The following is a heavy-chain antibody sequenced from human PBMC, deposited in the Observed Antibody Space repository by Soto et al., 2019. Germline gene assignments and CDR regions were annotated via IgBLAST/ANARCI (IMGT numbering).Heavy chain of an antibody. Sequence: QVQLVQSGAEVKKPGSSVKVSCKASGGTFSSYTISWVRQAPGQGLEWMGRIIPILGIANYAQKFQGRVTXTXVKSTSTAYMELSSLRSEDTAVYYCANDSGYDQPDYWGQGTLVTVSS. V-gene: IGHV1-69*02. CDR2: IIPILGIA. CDR1: GGTFSSYT. CDR3: ANDSGYDQPDY. D-gene: IGHD5-12*01. J-gene: IGHJ4*02.